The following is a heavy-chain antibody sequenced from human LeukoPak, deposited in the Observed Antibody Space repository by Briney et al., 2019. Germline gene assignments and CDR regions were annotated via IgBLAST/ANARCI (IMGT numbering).Heavy chain of an antibody. Sequence: SVKVSCKASGGIFSSYAISWVRQAPGQGLEWMGRIIPILGIANYAQKFQGGVTITADKSTSTAYMDLSSLRSEDTAVYYCARDLPPYYFDYWGQGTLVTVSS. J-gene: IGHJ4*02. CDR2: IIPILGIA. V-gene: IGHV1-69*04. CDR1: GGIFSSYA. CDR3: ARDLPPYYFDY.